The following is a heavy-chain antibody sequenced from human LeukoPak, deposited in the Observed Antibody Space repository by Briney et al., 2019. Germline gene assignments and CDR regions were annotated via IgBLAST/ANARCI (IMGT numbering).Heavy chain of an antibody. CDR3: ARDRSEEGFNWFDP. Sequence: GGSLRLSCAASGFTFSSYAMHWVRQAPGKGLEYVSAISSNGGSTYYANSVKGRFTISRDNSKNTLYLQMGSLRAEDMAVYYCARDRSEEGFNWFDPWGQGTLVTVSS. CDR1: GFTFSSYA. D-gene: IGHD6-6*01. V-gene: IGHV3-64*01. CDR2: ISSNGGST. J-gene: IGHJ5*02.